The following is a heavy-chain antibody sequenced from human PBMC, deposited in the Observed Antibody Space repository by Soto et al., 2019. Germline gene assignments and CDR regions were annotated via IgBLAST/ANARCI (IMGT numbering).Heavy chain of an antibody. CDR3: ARSYYYDSSGYYYPVPFDY. CDR2: ISYDGSNK. J-gene: IGHJ4*02. CDR1: GFTFSSYA. D-gene: IGHD3-22*01. V-gene: IGHV3-30-3*01. Sequence: GGSLRLSCAASGFTFSSYAMHWVRQAPGKGLEWVAVISYDGSNKYYADSVKGRFTISRDNSKNTLYLQMNSLRAEDTAVYYCARSYYYDSSGYYYPVPFDYWGQGTLVTVSS.